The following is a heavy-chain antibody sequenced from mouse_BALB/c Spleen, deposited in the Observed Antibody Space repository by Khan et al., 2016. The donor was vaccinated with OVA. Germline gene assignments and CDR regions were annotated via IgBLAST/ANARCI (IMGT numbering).Heavy chain of an antibody. J-gene: IGHJ1*01. V-gene: IGHV2-6-4*01. CDR2: IWIGGSA. CDR1: GFSLSRYS. CDR3: ARNRDGGSCWYFDV. Sequence: VELVESGPGLVAPSQSLSITCTVSGFSLSRYSVHWVRQPPGKGLEWLGIIWIGGSADYNSPLKSRLSISKDNSKSQVFLKMNSLQTDDTAMYYCARNRDGGSCWYFDVWGAGTTVTVSS. D-gene: IGHD3-3*01.